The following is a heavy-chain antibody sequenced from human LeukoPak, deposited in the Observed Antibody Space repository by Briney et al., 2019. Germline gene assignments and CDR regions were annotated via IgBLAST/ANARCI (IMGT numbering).Heavy chain of an antibody. CDR3: ATGYKKIPNYAFDY. J-gene: IGHJ4*02. Sequence: SETLSLTCTVSGGSLTHYYWEWIRQPAGKGLEWIGRIFPSGYTNYNPSLQSRVTMSVDSPKNLFTLRLSSVTAADTAVYYCATGYKKIPNYAFDYWGQGTLVTVSS. V-gene: IGHV4-4*07. CDR1: GGSLTHYY. D-gene: IGHD3-9*01. CDR2: IFPSGYT.